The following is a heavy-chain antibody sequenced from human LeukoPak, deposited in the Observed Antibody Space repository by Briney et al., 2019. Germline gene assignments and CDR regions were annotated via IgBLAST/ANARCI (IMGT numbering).Heavy chain of an antibody. V-gene: IGHV3-23*01. J-gene: IGHJ4*02. D-gene: IGHD3-22*01. CDR2: ISGSGGST. CDR3: AKVRSVHYCDSSGYYWGFDY. Sequence: GGSLRLSCAASGFTFSSYAMSWVRQAPGKGLEWVSAISGSGGSTYYADSVKGRFTISRDNSKNTLYLQMNSLRAEDTAVYYCAKVRSVHYCDSSGYYWGFDYWGQGTLVTVSS. CDR1: GFTFSSYA.